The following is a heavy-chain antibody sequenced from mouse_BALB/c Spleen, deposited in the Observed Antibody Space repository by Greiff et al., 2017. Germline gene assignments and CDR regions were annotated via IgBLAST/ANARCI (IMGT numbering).Heavy chain of an antibody. J-gene: IGHJ4*01. D-gene: IGHD2-1*01. V-gene: IGHV5-6-4*01. CDR2: ISSGGSYT. Sequence: EVKLVESGGGLVKPGGSLKLSCAASGFTFSSYTMSWVRQTPEKRLEWVATISSGGSYTYYPDSVKGRFTISRDNAKNTLYLQMSSLKSEDTAMYYCTRDRGNYVGAMDYWGQGTSVTVSS. CDR1: GFTFSSYT. CDR3: TRDRGNYVGAMDY.